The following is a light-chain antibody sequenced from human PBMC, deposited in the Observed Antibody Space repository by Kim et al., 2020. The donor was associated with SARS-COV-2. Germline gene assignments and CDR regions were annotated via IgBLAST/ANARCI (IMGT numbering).Light chain of an antibody. CDR3: QQYGSSYT. CDR2: GAS. Sequence: EIVLTQSPGTLSLSPGERATLSCRASQSVSSSYLAWYQQKPGQAPRLLIYGASSRATGIPDRFSGSGSGTDFTLTISRLEPEDFAVYYCQQYGSSYTFGQGTNWRSN. CDR1: QSVSSSY. J-gene: IGKJ2*01. V-gene: IGKV3-20*01.